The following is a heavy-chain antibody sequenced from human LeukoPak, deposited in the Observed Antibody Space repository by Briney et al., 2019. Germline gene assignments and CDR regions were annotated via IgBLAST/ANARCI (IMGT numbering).Heavy chain of an antibody. V-gene: IGHV1-69*04. CDR2: FIPILGIA. CDR1: GGTFSSYA. Sequence: ASVKVSCKASGGTFSSYAISWVRQAPGQGLEWMGRFIPILGIANYAQKFQGRVTITADKSTSTAYMELSNLRSEDTAVYYCARYEDLECSGGSCYGSGYWGQGTLVTVSS. J-gene: IGHJ4*02. D-gene: IGHD2-15*01. CDR3: ARYEDLECSGGSCYGSGY.